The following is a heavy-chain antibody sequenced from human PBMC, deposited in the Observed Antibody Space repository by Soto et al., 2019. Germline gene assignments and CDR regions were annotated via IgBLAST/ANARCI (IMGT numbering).Heavy chain of an antibody. CDR3: ARGLYGDPVGFDN. CDR2: INTDGTTT. Sequence: GSLRLSCAASGFTLSSYWMHWVRQDPRKGLVWVSRINTDGTTTNYADSVKGRFTISRDNAKNTVSLQMNSLRPEDTAVYYCARGLYGDPVGFDNWGQGSPVTVSS. CDR1: GFTLSSYW. V-gene: IGHV3-74*01. D-gene: IGHD4-17*01. J-gene: IGHJ4*02.